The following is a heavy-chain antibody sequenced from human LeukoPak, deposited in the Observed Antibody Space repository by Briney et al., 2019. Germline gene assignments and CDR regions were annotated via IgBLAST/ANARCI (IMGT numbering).Heavy chain of an antibody. CDR2: INGGGENT. CDR3: ARPRAMTTGVGRYFDL. Sequence: PGGSLRLSCGASGFTFTSYAMSWIRQAPGKGLEWVSAINGGGENTYYGDSVKGRFTISRDNSKNTQYLQMISLRAEDTATYYCARPRAMTTGVGRYFDLWGRGTLVTVSS. V-gene: IGHV3-23*01. CDR1: GFTFTSYA. J-gene: IGHJ2*01. D-gene: IGHD1-1*01.